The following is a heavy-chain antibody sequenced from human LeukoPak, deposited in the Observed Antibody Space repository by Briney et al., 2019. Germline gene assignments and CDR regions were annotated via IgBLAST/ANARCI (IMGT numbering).Heavy chain of an antibody. CDR1: GGSISSSSYY. V-gene: IGHV4-39*07. J-gene: IGHJ6*03. CDR2: IYYSGST. D-gene: IGHD3-16*01. CDR3: ARETSQKGAHYMDV. Sequence: SETLSLTCTVSGGSISSSSYYWGWIRQPPGKGLEWSGSIYYSGSTYYNPSLKRRLTISVDTSKNQFSLKLSSVTAADTAVYYCARETSQKGAHYMDVWGKGTTVTISS.